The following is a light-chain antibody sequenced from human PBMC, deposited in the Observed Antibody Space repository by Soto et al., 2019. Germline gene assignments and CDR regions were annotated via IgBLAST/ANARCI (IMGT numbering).Light chain of an antibody. V-gene: IGKV1-33*01. J-gene: IGKJ4*01. CDR2: DAS. CDR1: QDISNY. Sequence: DIPMTQSPSSLSASVGDRVTITCQAGQDISNYLNWYQQKPGKAPKLLIYDASNLETGVPSRFSGSGSGTDFTFTISSLQPEDIATYYCQQYDNPLTFGGGTKVEIK. CDR3: QQYDNPLT.